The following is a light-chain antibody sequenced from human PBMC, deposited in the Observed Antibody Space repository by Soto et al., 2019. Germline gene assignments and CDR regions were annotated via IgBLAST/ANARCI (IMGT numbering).Light chain of an antibody. V-gene: IGKV1-5*01. Sequence: GDRVTITCRASQSITTFLAWYLQKPGKAPQILIYDASKLEPGVPSRLSGGGSGTEFTLTISSLQPDDFATYYCQQYSTYPLTVGGGTKVDIK. CDR1: QSITTF. J-gene: IGKJ4*01. CDR3: QQYSTYPLT. CDR2: DAS.